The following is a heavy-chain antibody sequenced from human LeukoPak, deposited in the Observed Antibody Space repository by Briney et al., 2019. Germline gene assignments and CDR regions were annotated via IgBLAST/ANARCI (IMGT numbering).Heavy chain of an antibody. CDR3: ARLDYVQALDI. CDR1: GFTFSGYE. Sequence: PGGSLRLSCAASGFTFSGYEMAWVPQAPRKGLEWVSYTSSSGATIYYAVSVKGRFTISRDNAKNSLFLQMNSLTAGDTAVYYCARLDYVQALDIWGQGTMVTVSS. D-gene: IGHD3-16*01. J-gene: IGHJ3*02. V-gene: IGHV3-48*03. CDR2: TSSSGATI.